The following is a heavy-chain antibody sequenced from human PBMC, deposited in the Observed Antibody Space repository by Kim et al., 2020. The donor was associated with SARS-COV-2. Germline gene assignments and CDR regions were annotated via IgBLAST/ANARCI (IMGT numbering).Heavy chain of an antibody. D-gene: IGHD4-4*01. Sequence: SETLSLTCAVYGGSFSGYYWSWIRQPPGKGLEWIGEINHSGSTNYNPSLKSRVTISVDTSKNQFSLKLSSVTAADTAVYYCVRDSTHGMDVWGQGTTVTVSS. CDR3: VRDSTHGMDV. V-gene: IGHV4-34*01. CDR1: GGSFSGYY. J-gene: IGHJ6*02. CDR2: INHSGST.